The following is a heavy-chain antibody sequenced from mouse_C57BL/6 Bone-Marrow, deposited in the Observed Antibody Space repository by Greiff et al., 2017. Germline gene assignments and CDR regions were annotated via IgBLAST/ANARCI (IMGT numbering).Heavy chain of an antibody. J-gene: IGHJ4*01. CDR1: GFTFSDYY. CDR2: ISNGGGST. Sequence: EVQLVESGGGLVQPGGSLKLSCAASGFTFSDYYMYWVRQTPEKRLEWVAYISNGGGSTYYPDTVKGRFTISRDNAKNTLYLQMSRLKSEDTAMYYCARHPPWDYYAMDYWGQGTSVTVSS. D-gene: IGHD4-1*01. V-gene: IGHV5-12*01. CDR3: ARHPPWDYYAMDY.